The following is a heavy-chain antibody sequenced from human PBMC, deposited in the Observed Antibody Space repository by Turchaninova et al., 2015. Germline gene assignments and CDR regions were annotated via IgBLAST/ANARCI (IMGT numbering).Heavy chain of an antibody. Sequence: LLESGGGLVQPGGSMRLSCAASGFTFSSFAMSWVRQAPGKGLKWVSSISGSGGSTYYADSVKGRFTISRDNSKDTLYLQMNSLRAEDTAIYYCAKETYVLLVYDFWGQGTMVTVSS. V-gene: IGHV3-23*01. D-gene: IGHD3-10*01. CDR3: AKETYVLLVYDF. J-gene: IGHJ3*01. CDR2: ISGSGGST. CDR1: GFTFSSFA.